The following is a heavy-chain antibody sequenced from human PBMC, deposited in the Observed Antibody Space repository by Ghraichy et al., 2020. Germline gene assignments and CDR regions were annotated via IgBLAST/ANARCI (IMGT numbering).Heavy chain of an antibody. J-gene: IGHJ4*02. CDR3: ARHEDVRYYDSSGYYSK. V-gene: IGHV4-59*08. Sequence: SETLSLTCTLSGGSISSYYWSWIRQPPGKGLEWIGYIYYSGSTNYNPSLKSRVTISVDTSKNQFSLKLSSVTAADTAVYYCARHEDVRYYDSSGYYSKWGQGTLVTVSS. CDR1: GGSISSYY. CDR2: IYYSGST. D-gene: IGHD3-22*01.